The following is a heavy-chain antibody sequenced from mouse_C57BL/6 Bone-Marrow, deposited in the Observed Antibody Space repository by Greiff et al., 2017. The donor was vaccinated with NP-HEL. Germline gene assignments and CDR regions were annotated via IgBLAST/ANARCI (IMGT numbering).Heavy chain of an antibody. CDR2: INPNNGGT. CDR3: ARDDGYYVAMDY. V-gene: IGHV1-26*01. CDR1: GYTFTDYY. J-gene: IGHJ4*01. D-gene: IGHD2-3*01. Sequence: VQLKQSGPELVKPGASVKISCKASGYTFTDYYMNWVKQSHGKSLEWIGDINPNNGGTSYNQKFKGKATLTVDKSSSTAYMELRSLTSEDSAVYYCARDDGYYVAMDYWGQGTSVTVSS.